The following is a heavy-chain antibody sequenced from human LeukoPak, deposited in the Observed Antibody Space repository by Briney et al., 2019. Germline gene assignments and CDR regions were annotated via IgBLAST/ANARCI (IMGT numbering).Heavy chain of an antibody. D-gene: IGHD6-13*01. CDR2: IYYSGST. Sequence: SETLSLTCTVSGGSISSYYWSWIRQPPGKGLEWIGYIYYSGSTNYNPSLESRVTISVDTSKNHFSLKLSSVTAADTAVYYCARQQPADYWGQGTLVTVSS. CDR3: ARQQPADY. CDR1: GGSISSYY. J-gene: IGHJ4*02. V-gene: IGHV4-59*01.